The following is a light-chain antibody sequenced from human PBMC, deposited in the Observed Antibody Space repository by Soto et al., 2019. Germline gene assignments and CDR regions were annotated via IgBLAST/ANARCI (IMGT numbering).Light chain of an antibody. CDR2: GAY. V-gene: IGKV3-20*01. Sequence: EIVLTQSPGTLSLSPGERATLSCRASQSVRSSYLAWYQQKPGQAPRLLIYGAYSRATGNPDRFSGSGSGTDFTLTISRLEPEDFAVYYCQQYGSSPYTFGQGTKLEIK. CDR3: QQYGSSPYT. CDR1: QSVRSSY. J-gene: IGKJ2*01.